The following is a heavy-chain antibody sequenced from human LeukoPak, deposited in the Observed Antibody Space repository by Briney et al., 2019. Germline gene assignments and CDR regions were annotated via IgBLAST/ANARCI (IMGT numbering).Heavy chain of an antibody. CDR1: GGSISSSNW. Sequence: SETLSLTCAVSGGSISSSNWWSWVRQPPGKGLEWIGEIYHSGSTNYNPSLKSRVTISVDKSKNQFSLKLSSVTAADTAVYYCVKRGYCSSTSCYPGDYWGQGTLVTVSS. CDR2: IYHSGST. J-gene: IGHJ4*02. CDR3: VKRGYCSSTSCYPGDY. V-gene: IGHV4-4*02. D-gene: IGHD2-2*01.